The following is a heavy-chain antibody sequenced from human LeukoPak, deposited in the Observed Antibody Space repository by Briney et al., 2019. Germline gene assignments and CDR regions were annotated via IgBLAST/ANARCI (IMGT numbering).Heavy chain of an antibody. CDR2: IYYSGST. J-gene: IGHJ4*02. CDR3: ARDLGREFDY. Sequence: SQTLSPTCTVSGGSISSGGCYWSWIRQHPGKGLEWIGYIYYSGSTYYNPSLKSRVTISVDTSKNQFSLKLSSVTAADTAVYYCARDLGREFDYWGQGTLVTVSS. CDR1: GGSISSGGCY. V-gene: IGHV4-31*03. D-gene: IGHD3-16*01.